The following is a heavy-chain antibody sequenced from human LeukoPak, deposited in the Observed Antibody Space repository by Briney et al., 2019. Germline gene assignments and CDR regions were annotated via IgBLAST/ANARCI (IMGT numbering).Heavy chain of an antibody. V-gene: IGHV3-23*03. CDR1: GFTFSSYA. Sequence: GGSLRLSCAASGFTFSSYAMSWVRQAPGKGLEWLSVMYSGGNTYYAASVEGRFTISRDNSKNTVYLQMNSLRAEDTAVYFCARGGPGVFAYWGQGTLVTVSS. CDR3: ARGGPGVFAY. J-gene: IGHJ4*02. D-gene: IGHD3-10*01. CDR2: MYSGGNT.